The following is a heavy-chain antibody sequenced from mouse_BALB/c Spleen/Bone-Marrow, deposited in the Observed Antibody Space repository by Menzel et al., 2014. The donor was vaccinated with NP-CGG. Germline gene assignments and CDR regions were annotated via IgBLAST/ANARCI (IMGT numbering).Heavy chain of an antibody. J-gene: IGHJ3*01. CDR1: GYTFTSYT. V-gene: IGHV1-4*01. Sequence: QVQLQQSGAELARPGASVKMSCKASGYTFTSYTMHWVKQRPGQGLEWIGYINPSSGYTNYNQKFKDKATLTADKSSSTAYMQLSSLTSEDSAVYYCARERNRDSFAYWGQGTLVTVSA. CDR2: INPSSGYT. CDR3: ARERNRDSFAY.